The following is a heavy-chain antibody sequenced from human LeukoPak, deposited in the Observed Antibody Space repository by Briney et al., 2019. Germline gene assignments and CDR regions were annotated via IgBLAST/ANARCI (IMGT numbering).Heavy chain of an antibody. CDR3: AKERRWLQWSFDY. V-gene: IGHV3-30*18. D-gene: IGHD5-24*01. J-gene: IGHJ4*02. CDR2: ISYDGSNK. Sequence: GRSLRLSCAASGFTFSSYGMHWVRQAPGKGLEWVAVISYDGSNKYYADSVKGRFTISRDNSKNTLYLQMNSLRAEDTAVYYCAKERRWLQWSFDYWGQGTLVTVSS. CDR1: GFTFSSYG.